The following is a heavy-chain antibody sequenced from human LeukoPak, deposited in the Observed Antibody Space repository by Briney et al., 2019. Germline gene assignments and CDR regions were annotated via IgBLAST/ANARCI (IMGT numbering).Heavy chain of an antibody. CDR3: ARDAPGGRYFDY. V-gene: IGHV3-53*01. CDR2: IYSGGST. D-gene: IGHD1-26*01. CDR1: GFTVSSNY. J-gene: IGHJ4*02. Sequence: GSLRLSCAASGFTVSSNYMSWVRQAPGKGLEWVSVIYSGGSTYYADSVKGRFTISRDNSKNTLYLQMNSLRVEDTAVYYCARDAPGGRYFDYWGQGTLVTVSS.